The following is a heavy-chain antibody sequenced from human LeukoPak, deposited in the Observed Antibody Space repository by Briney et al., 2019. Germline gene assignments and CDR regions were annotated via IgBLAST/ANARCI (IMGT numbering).Heavy chain of an antibody. V-gene: IGHV3-30*04. Sequence: GGSLRLSCAASGFTFSSYAMHWVRQAPGKGLEWVAIISYDGGNKYYADSVKGRFTISRDNSKNTLYLQMNSLRAEDTAVYYCARDWGSYFDYWGQGTLVTVSS. CDR3: ARDWGSYFDY. CDR2: ISYDGGNK. D-gene: IGHD3-16*01. J-gene: IGHJ4*02. CDR1: GFTFSSYA.